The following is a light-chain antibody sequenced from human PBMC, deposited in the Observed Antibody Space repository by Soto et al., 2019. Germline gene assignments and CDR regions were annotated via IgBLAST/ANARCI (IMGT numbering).Light chain of an antibody. V-gene: IGLV2-14*01. Sequence: QSALTQPASVSGSPGQSITISCTGTSSDVGRYNYVSWYQQHPGKAPRHMIYEVSNRPSGVSNRCSGSKSGNKASLTSSGLQSEDEADYYCSSYTGSSTWVFGGGTKVTVL. CDR1: SSDVGRYNY. J-gene: IGLJ3*02. CDR2: EVS. CDR3: SSYTGSSTWV.